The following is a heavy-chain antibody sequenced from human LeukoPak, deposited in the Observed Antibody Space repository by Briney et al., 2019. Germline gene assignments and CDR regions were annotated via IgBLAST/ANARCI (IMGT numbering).Heavy chain of an antibody. V-gene: IGHV3-11*01. CDR3: ARGDYDKYGMDV. CDR1: GFTFSNYY. J-gene: IGHJ6*02. Sequence: GGSLRLSCAAPGFTFSNYYMSWIRQAPGKGLEWVSYISSSGTTMYYADSVKGRFIISRDNAKNSLFLQMNSLRAEDTAVYYCARGDYDKYGMDVWGQGTTVTVSS. CDR2: ISSSGTTM.